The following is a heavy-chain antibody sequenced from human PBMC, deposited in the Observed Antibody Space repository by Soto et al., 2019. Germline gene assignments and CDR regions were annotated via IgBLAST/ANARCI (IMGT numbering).Heavy chain of an antibody. CDR3: ASRGRDYSSREGPYGMDV. J-gene: IGHJ6*02. Sequence: ASVKVSCKASGYTFTSYYMHWVRQAPGQGLEWMGIINPSGGSTSYAQKFQGRVTMTRDTSTSTVYMELSSLRSEDTAVYYCASRGRDYSSREGPYGMDVWGQGTTVTVSS. D-gene: IGHD6-13*01. CDR2: INPSGGST. CDR1: GYTFTSYY. V-gene: IGHV1-46*01.